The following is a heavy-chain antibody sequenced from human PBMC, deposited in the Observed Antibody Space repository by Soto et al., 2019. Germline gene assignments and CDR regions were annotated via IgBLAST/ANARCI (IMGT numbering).Heavy chain of an antibody. CDR1: GGSFSGYY. Sequence: SETLSLTCAVYGGSFSGYYWSWIRQPPGKGLEWIGEINHSGSTNYNPSLKSRVTISVDTSKNQFSLKLSSVTAADTAVYYCARGRYCSSTSCYSAGGYYYYYMDVWGKGTTVTVSS. V-gene: IGHV4-34*01. D-gene: IGHD2-2*02. CDR3: ARGRYCSSTSCYSAGGYYYYYMDV. CDR2: INHSGST. J-gene: IGHJ6*03.